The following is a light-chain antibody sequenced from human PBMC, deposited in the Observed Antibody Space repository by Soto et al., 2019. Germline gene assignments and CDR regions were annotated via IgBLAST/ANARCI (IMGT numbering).Light chain of an antibody. V-gene: IGLV1-40*01. CDR1: SSNIGSTYD. J-gene: IGLJ1*01. CDR2: GNT. Sequence: QSVLTQPPSVSGAPGQRVTISCTGSSSNIGSTYDVQWYQQLPGTAPKLLIHGNTDRPSGVPDRFSGSKSGTSASLAITGLQADDEADYYCQSYDDILRVHYVFGTGTKLTVL. CDR3: QSYDDILRVHYV.